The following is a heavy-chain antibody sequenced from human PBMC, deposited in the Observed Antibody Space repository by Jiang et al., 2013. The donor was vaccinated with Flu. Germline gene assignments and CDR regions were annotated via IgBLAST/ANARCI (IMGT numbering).Heavy chain of an antibody. CDR3: ARDYRGVWSDYYYGTDV. J-gene: IGHJ6*02. CDR2: IYTSGST. Sequence: GPGLVKPSETLSLTCAVSGGSISSYYWSWIRQPAGKGLEWIGRIYTSGSTNYNPSLKSRVTMSVDTSKNQFSLNLSSVTAADTAVYYCARDYRGVWSDYYYGTDVWGQGTTVTVSS. V-gene: IGHV4-4*07. CDR1: GGSISSYY. D-gene: IGHD3-16*01.